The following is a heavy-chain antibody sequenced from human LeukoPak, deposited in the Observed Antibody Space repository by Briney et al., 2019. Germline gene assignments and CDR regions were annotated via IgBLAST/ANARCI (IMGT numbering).Heavy chain of an antibody. CDR2: IDGDGATT. D-gene: IGHD7-27*01. CDR3: TRDSGADRRYFDL. CDR1: GFTLNSYL. V-gene: IGHV3-74*01. Sequence: HTGGSLSLSCAASGFTLNSYLMSWVRQAPGKGLVWVSRIDGDGATTSYEDSVKGRFTISRDNANNMVYLEMNSLRVEDTAVYYRTRDSGADRRYFDLWGRGTLVTVSS. J-gene: IGHJ2*01.